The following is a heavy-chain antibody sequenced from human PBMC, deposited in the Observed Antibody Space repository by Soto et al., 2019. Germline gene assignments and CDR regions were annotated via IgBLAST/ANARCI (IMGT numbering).Heavy chain of an antibody. CDR2: ISGSGGYT. V-gene: IGHV3-23*01. Sequence: EGQLLESGGGLVQPGGSLRLSCAASGFTFFAYAMTWVRQAPGKGLEWVSTISGSGGYTYYADSVKGRFTISRDSSKNTLYLQIHSLRAEDTAIYYCAKDSPPPFPLMDVWGQGTTVTVSS. CDR3: AKDSPPPFPLMDV. J-gene: IGHJ6*02. CDR1: GFTFFAYA.